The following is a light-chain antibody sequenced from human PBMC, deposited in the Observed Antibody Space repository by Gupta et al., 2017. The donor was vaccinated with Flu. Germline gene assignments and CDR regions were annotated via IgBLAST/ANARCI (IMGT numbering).Light chain of an antibody. J-gene: IGKJ4*01. CDR1: KNGSRSY. Sequence: TLLLAPGGNSAPTGWRGKNGSRSYLEWYQQKPGQAPKLLIYGASSRNSGVPYRFSGSGSGTDFTLTISRREPEDFAVYYCQQEGSSPITFGRGTKVEIK. V-gene: IGKV3-20*01. CDR2: GAS. CDR3: QQEGSSPIT.